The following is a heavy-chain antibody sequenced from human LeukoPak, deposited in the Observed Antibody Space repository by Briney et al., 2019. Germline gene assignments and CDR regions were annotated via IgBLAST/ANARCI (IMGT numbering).Heavy chain of an antibody. CDR1: GYTFTSYG. V-gene: IGHV1-18*04. Sequence: ASVKVSCKASGYTFTSYGINWVRQAPGQGREWMGWISVYNGNTNYAQNVQDRVTMTTDTSTSTAYMELRSLRSDDTAVYYCARDRYGSGSYCRFWGQGTLVTVSS. J-gene: IGHJ4*02. CDR3: ARDRYGSGSYCRF. CDR2: ISVYNGNT. D-gene: IGHD3-10*01.